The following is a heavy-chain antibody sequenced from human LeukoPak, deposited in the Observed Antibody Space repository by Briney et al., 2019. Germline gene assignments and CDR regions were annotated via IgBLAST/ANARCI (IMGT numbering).Heavy chain of an antibody. D-gene: IGHD6-13*01. CDR1: GGSFSGYY. CDR3: ASKRGSSWYIDY. J-gene: IGHJ4*02. Sequence: PSETLSLTCAVYGGSFSGYYWSWIRQPPGKGLEWIGYIYYSGSTNYNPSLKSRVTISVDTSKNQFSLKLSSVTAADTAVYYCASKRGSSWYIDYWGQGTLVTVSS. CDR2: IYYSGST. V-gene: IGHV4-59*01.